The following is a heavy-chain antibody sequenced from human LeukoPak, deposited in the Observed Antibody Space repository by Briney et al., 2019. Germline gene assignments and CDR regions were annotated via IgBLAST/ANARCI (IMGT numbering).Heavy chain of an antibody. CDR1: GFTFSDYY. Sequence: PGGSLRLSCAASGFTFSDYYMSWIRQAPGKGLEWVSYISSSGSTIYYADSVKGRFIISRDNAKQSLYLQMDSLRAEDTAVYYCARESPYSGSWTDFDFWGQGTLVTVSS. D-gene: IGHD6-13*01. CDR2: ISSSGSTI. V-gene: IGHV3-11*04. CDR3: ARESPYSGSWTDFDF. J-gene: IGHJ4*02.